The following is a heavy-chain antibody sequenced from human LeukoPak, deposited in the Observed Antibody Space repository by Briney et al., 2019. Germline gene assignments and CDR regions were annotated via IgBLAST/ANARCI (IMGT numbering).Heavy chain of an antibody. CDR1: GGSFSGYY. D-gene: IGHD5-18*01. J-gene: IGHJ4*02. Sequence: SETLSLTCAVYGGSFSGYYWNWIRPPPGKGLEWIGEINHYGSTKYSPSLKSRVTISGDTSKNQFSLRLNSVTAADTAIYYCARAYRAHQTFHSYHFFDFWGRGTLVTVSS. CDR3: ARAYRAHQTFHSYHFFDF. CDR2: INHYGST. V-gene: IGHV4-34*01.